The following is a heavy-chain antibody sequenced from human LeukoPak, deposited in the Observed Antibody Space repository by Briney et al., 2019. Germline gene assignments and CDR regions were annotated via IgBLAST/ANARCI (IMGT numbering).Heavy chain of an antibody. V-gene: IGHV3-21*01. CDR1: EFTFSGYS. CDR3: AELGITMIGGV. J-gene: IGHJ6*04. D-gene: IGHD3-10*02. Sequence: GGSLRLSCAASEFTFSGYSMTWGRQAPGKGLEWVSSIFSSSGYIYYADSSISSTFPYIYYADSLKGRFTISRDNAKNSLYLQMDSLRAEDTAVYYCAELGITMIGGVWGKGTTVTISS. CDR2: ISSTFPYI.